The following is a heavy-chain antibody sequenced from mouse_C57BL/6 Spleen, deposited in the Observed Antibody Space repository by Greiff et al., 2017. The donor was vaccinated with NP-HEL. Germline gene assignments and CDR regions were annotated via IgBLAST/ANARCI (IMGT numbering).Heavy chain of an antibody. V-gene: IGHV5-6*01. Sequence: DVQLQESGGDLVKPGGSLKLSCAASGFTFSSYGMSWVRQTPDKRLEWVATISSGGSYTYYPDSVKGRFTIARDNAKNTLYLQMSSLKSEDTAMYYCARRFYAMDYWGQGTSVTVSS. CDR2: ISSGGSYT. J-gene: IGHJ4*01. CDR1: GFTFSSYG. CDR3: ARRFYAMDY.